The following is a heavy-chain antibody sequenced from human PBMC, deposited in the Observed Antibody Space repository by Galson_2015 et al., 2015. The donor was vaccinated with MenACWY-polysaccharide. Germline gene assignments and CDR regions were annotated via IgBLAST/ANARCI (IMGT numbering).Heavy chain of an antibody. J-gene: IGHJ3*02. V-gene: IGHV1-69*04. D-gene: IGHD3-22*01. CDR3: ARDLRSPNYYDSSGYSLTYDAFEI. CDR2: IIPILGIA. CDR1: GGTFSSYA. Sequence: SVKVSCKASGGTFSSYAISWVRQAPGQGLEWMGRIIPILGIANYAQKFQGRVTITADKSTSTAYMELSSLRSEDTAVYYCARDLRSPNYYDSSGYSLTYDAFEIWGQGTMVTVSS.